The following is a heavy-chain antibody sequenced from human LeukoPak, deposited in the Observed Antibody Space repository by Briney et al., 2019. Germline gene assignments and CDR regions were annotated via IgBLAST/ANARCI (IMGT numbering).Heavy chain of an antibody. CDR3: TTDRYYFDP. CDR2: IKSNNDGGTA. CDR1: GLTFTTAW. V-gene: IGHV3-15*01. Sequence: PGGSLRLSCTASGLTFTTAWMSRVRQAPGKGLEWVGRIKSNNDGGTADFGAPVKDRFTMSRDDSRNTFYLQMNSLRTDDTAVYYCTTDRYYFDPWGQGTLVTVSS. J-gene: IGHJ5*02. D-gene: IGHD3-22*01.